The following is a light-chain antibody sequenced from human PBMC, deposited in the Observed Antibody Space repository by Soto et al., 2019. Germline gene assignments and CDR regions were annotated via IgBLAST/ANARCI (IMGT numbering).Light chain of an antibody. Sequence: DIRMTQSRSSLSASVGDRVTNSCRASQGISNYVAWYQQKPGKAPKLLIYAASTLQSGVPSRFSGSGSGTDFTLTINSLQPEDVATYSCQKYSSVPLFGPGTKVDIK. J-gene: IGKJ3*01. V-gene: IGKV1-27*01. CDR3: QKYSSVPL. CDR2: AAS. CDR1: QGISNY.